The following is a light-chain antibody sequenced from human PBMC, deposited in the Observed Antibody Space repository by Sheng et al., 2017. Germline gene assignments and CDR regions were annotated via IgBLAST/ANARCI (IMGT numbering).Light chain of an antibody. J-gene: IGKJ1*01. V-gene: IGKV1-27*01. CDR3: LKXNXXPQT. CDR2: ATS. Sequence: DIQMTQSPSSLSASIGDRVTMTCRASQGISDYLAWYQQRPGKVPKLLIFATSTLQSGVPSRFSGSGSGTDFTLTISSLXPEDVATYYCLKXNXXPQTFGQGTKVEIK. CDR1: QGISDY.